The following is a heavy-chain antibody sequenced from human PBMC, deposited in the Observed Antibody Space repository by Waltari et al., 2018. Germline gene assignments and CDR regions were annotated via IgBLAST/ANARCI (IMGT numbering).Heavy chain of an antibody. CDR1: GYSISSGYY. Sequence: QVQLQESGPGLVKPSETLSLTCAVSGYSISSGYYWGWIRQPPGKGLEWIGSIYHSGSTYYNPSLKSRVTISVDTSKNQFSLKLSSVTAADTAVYYCARAGGGDGPRRNWFDPWGQGTLVTV. D-gene: IGHD3-16*01. CDR2: IYHSGST. CDR3: ARAGGGDGPRRNWFDP. J-gene: IGHJ5*02. V-gene: IGHV4-38-2*01.